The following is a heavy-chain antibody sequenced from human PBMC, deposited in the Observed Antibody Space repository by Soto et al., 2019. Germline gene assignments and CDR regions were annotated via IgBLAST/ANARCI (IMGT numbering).Heavy chain of an antibody. CDR2: IDPSDSYT. V-gene: IGHV5-10-1*01. CDR1: GYSFTIYW. J-gene: IGHJ6*02. Sequence: GESLKISCKGSGYSFTIYWISWVLQMPWKGLEWMGRIDPSDSYTNYSPSFQGHVTISADKSISTAYLQWSSLKASDTAMYYCARSVILGYYYYGMDVWGQGTTVTVSS. CDR3: ARSVILGYYYYGMDV. D-gene: IGHD2-8*02.